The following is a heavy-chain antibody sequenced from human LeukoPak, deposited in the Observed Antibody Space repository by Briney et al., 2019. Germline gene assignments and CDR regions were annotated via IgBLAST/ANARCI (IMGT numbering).Heavy chain of an antibody. CDR3: ARHQGSTVFNY. Sequence: SETLSLTCTISGDSIDPYSWSWIRQPPGKGLEWIGYISHIGTIKYNTSLMSRVSMGLDKPNNEFSVSLRSVTATDTALYFCARHQGSTVFNYWGRGVPVIVSS. V-gene: IGHV4-59*08. D-gene: IGHD5/OR15-5a*01. CDR2: ISHIGTI. J-gene: IGHJ1*01. CDR1: GDSIDPYS.